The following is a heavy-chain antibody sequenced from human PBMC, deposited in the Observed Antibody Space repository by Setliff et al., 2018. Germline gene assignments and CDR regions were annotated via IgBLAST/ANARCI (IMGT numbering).Heavy chain of an antibody. CDR1: GGSINSGGYY. Sequence: SETLSLTCTVSGGSINSGGYYRTWIRQHPGKGLEWIGCAYHSGSTYYNPSLKSRVAISVDTSKNQLSLKLSSVTAADTAVYYCARALGFDPGYHYYMDVWGKGTTVTVSS. CDR3: ARALGFDPGYHYYMDV. CDR2: AYHSGST. D-gene: IGHD3-9*01. J-gene: IGHJ6*03. V-gene: IGHV4-31*03.